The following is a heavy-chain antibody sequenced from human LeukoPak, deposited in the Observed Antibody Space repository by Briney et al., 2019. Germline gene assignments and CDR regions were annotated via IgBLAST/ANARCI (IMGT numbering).Heavy chain of an antibody. CDR1: GFTISDYY. D-gene: IGHD1-14*01. CDR3: ARGGRQGTGDY. Sequence: GGSLRLSCMASGFTISDYYMIWVRQTPGKGLEWVANIKQDGSERNYVGSVKGRFTISRDNAKNSLYLQMNSLSAEDTAVYYCARGGRQGTGDYWGQGTLVTVSS. V-gene: IGHV3-7*05. J-gene: IGHJ4*02. CDR2: IKQDGSER.